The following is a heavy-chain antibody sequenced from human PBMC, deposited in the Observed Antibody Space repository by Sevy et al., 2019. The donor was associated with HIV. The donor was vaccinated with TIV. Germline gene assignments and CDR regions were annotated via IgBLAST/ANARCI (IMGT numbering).Heavy chain of an antibody. CDR3: ARGGDWNQAFFHH. Sequence: GGCLRLSCAASGFIFSDYYMSWIRQAPGKGLEWVSYISSSGSTIYYADSVKGRFTISRDNAKKSGHLQINSLRAEDTAVYYCARGGDWNQAFFHHWGQGTLVTVSS. J-gene: IGHJ1*01. CDR1: GFIFSDYY. V-gene: IGHV3-11*01. D-gene: IGHD1-1*01. CDR2: ISSSGSTI.